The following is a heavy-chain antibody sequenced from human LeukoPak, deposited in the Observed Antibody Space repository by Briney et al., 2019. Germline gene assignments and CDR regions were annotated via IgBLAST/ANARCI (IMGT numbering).Heavy chain of an antibody. CDR3: AKILGLNYYDSSDYLRQTADY. CDR1: RFNFSSYG. J-gene: IGHJ4*02. V-gene: IGHV3-30*18. Sequence: GGSLRLSCAASRFNFSSYGMHWVRQAPGKGLEWVAVISYDGINKYYADSVKGRFTISRDNSKNTLDLQMNSLRAEDTAVYYCAKILGLNYYDSSDYLRQTADYWGQGTLVTVSS. D-gene: IGHD3-22*01. CDR2: ISYDGINK.